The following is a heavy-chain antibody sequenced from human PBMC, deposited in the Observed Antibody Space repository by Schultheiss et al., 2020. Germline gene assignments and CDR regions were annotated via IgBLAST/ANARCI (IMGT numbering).Heavy chain of an antibody. CDR2: INQDGSGK. Sequence: GGSLRLSCAASGFTFSSYAMNWVRPAPGKGLEWVTNINQDGSGKYYVDSVKGRFTISRDNAKNSLYLQMNSLRAEDTAVYYCARRGSGYSSSSNAFDIWGEGAMVT. D-gene: IGHD6-6*01. CDR3: ARRGSGYSSSSNAFDI. V-gene: IGHV3-7*01. CDR1: GFTFSSYA. J-gene: IGHJ3*02.